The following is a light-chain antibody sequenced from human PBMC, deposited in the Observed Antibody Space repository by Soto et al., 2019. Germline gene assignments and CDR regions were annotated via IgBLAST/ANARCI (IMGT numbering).Light chain of an antibody. CDR3: CSYAGSMTVV. V-gene: IGLV2-23*01. Sequence: QSALTQPASVSGSPGQSLTISCTGSSGNLGTYNLVSWYQHHPGKAPKLIIYEDTKRPSGVSDRFSASKSGTTASLTISGLQAEDEADYYCCSYAGSMTVVFGGGTKLTVL. CDR2: EDT. J-gene: IGLJ2*01. CDR1: SGNLGTYNL.